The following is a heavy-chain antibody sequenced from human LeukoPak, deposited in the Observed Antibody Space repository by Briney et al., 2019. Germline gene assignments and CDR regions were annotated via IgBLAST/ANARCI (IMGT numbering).Heavy chain of an antibody. CDR1: GFTFSSYA. V-gene: IGHV3-7*03. Sequence: GGSLRLSCSASGFTFSSYAMHWVRQAPGKGLEWVANIKQDGSEKYYVDSVKGRFTISRDNAKNSLYLQMNSLRAEDTAVYYCAREVEVDYDSSGYMVYWGQGTLVTVSS. D-gene: IGHD3-22*01. CDR2: IKQDGSEK. J-gene: IGHJ4*02. CDR3: AREVEVDYDSSGYMVY.